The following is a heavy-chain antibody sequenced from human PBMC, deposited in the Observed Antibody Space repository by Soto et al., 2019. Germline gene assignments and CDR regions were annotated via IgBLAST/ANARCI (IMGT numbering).Heavy chain of an antibody. Sequence: SETLSLTCTVSGGSISIYFWSWIRQPPGKGLEWIGCVYHSGSTNYSPSLKRRVSISVDTSKNQFSLRLTSVTAADTAVYYCARTYSSSYSSYTVSNGMDVWGQGTTVTVS. CDR3: ARTYSSSYSSYTVSNGMDV. V-gene: IGHV4-59*01. CDR1: GGSISIYF. J-gene: IGHJ6*02. D-gene: IGHD3-22*01. CDR2: VYHSGST.